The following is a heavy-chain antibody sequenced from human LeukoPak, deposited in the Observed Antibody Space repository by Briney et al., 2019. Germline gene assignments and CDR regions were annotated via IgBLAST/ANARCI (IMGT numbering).Heavy chain of an antibody. J-gene: IGHJ4*02. Sequence: GGSLRLSCAASGFTVSSNYMSWVRQAPGKGLEWVSIIYSGGSTFYADSVKGRFTISRDNSKNTLYLQMNSLRAEDTAVYYCAKAEVYYYGSTGYEFDYWGQGTLVTVSS. CDR1: GFTVSSNY. D-gene: IGHD3-22*01. CDR2: IYSGGST. CDR3: AKAEVYYYGSTGYEFDY. V-gene: IGHV3-53*01.